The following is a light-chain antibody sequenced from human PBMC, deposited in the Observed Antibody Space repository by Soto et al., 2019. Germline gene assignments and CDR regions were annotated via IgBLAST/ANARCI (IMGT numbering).Light chain of an antibody. CDR3: HQSYRTPVT. CDR2: AAS. Sequence: DIQMTQSPSTLSASVGDRVTITCLASQNISSYLNWFQQKPGKAPKLLIYAASNLQSGVPSRFSGGGSGTDFTLTITGLQPEDSATYYCHQSYRTPVTFGGGTKVDI. CDR1: QNISSY. J-gene: IGKJ4*01. V-gene: IGKV1-39*01.